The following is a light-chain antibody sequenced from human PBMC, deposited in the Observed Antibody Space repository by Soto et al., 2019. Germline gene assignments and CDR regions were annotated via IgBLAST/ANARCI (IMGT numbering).Light chain of an antibody. CDR1: QSVINY. V-gene: IGKV3-11*01. CDR3: QQRSNWPSIT. CDR2: DTS. Sequence: EIVLTHSPATLSLSPCERATLSFSASQSVINYLAWYQQKPGQAPRLLVYDTSNRATGIPARFSGSGSGTDFTLTISSLEPEDFAVYYCQQRSNWPSITFGQGTRLEIK. J-gene: IGKJ5*01.